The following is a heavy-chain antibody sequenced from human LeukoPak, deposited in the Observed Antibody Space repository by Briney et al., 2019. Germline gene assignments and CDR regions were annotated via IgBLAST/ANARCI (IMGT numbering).Heavy chain of an antibody. D-gene: IGHD1-26*01. V-gene: IGHV4-39*01. Sequence: SETLSLTCTVSGGSISSSSYSWGWIRQPPGKGLEWIGSIYSSGSTYYNPSLKSRVTISVDTSKNQFSLKLSSVTAADTAVYYCARRNGELHYYFDYWGQGTLVTVSS. CDR2: IYSSGST. J-gene: IGHJ4*02. CDR3: ARRNGELHYYFDY. CDR1: GGSISSSSYS.